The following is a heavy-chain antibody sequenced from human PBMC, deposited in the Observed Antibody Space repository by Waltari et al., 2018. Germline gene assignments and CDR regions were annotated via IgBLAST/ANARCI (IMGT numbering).Heavy chain of an antibody. D-gene: IGHD5-12*01. Sequence: EVQLVESGGGLVQPGGSLRLSCAASGFTFSSYWMHWVRQAPGKGLVLVSRSNSDGSSTSYADSVKGRFTISRDNAKNTLYLQMNSLRAEDTAVYYCAISRDGYNSDAFDIWGQGTMVTVSS. CDR1: GFTFSSYW. J-gene: IGHJ3*02. CDR2: SNSDGSST. CDR3: AISRDGYNSDAFDI. V-gene: IGHV3-74*01.